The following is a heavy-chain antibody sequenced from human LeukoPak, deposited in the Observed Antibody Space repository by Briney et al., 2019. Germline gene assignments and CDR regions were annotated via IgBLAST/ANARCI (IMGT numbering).Heavy chain of an antibody. D-gene: IGHD2-8*02. CDR1: GFTFSSYG. CDR2: IRYDGSNK. V-gene: IGHV3-30*02. Sequence: GGSLRLSCAASGFTFSSYGMHWVRQAPGKGLEWVAFIRYDGSNKYYADSVKGRFTISRDNSKNTLYLQMNSLRAEDTAVYYCAREVLVALQHWGQGTVVTVSS. CDR3: AREVLVALQH. J-gene: IGHJ1*01.